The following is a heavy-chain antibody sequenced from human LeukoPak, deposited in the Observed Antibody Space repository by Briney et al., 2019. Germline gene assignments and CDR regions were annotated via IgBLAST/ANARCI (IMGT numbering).Heavy chain of an antibody. V-gene: IGHV3-23*01. CDR1: GFTFSSYA. CDR2: FSSGGST. D-gene: IGHD3-22*01. Sequence: GGSLRLSCAASGFTFSSYAMSWVRQAPGKGLEWGSGFSSGGSTSYADSVKGRFTISRDNSKNTLYLQMNSLRVEDTAVYYCAKSKFAGDPSGYYNYWGQGTLVTVSS. J-gene: IGHJ4*02. CDR3: AKSKFAGDPSGYYNY.